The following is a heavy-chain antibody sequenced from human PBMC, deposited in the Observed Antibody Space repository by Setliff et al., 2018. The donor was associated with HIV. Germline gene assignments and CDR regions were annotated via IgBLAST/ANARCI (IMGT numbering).Heavy chain of an antibody. Sequence: GGSLRLSCAASGFSFSSYGMNWVRQAPGKGLEWVSYISSSSSSYTNYADSVKGRFTISRDNAKNSLYLQMNSLRAEDTAVYYCARDGSHWYMDVWGKGTMVTVSS. V-gene: IGHV3-21*05. J-gene: IGHJ6*03. D-gene: IGHD1-26*01. CDR1: GFSFSSYG. CDR3: ARDGSHWYMDV. CDR2: ISSSSSSYT.